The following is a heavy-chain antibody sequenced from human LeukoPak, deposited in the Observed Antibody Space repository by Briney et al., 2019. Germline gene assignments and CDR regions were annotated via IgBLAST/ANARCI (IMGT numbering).Heavy chain of an antibody. J-gene: IGHJ4*01. CDR1: GGSISSYY. CDR2: IYYSGST. CDR3: ARHKRKKEMAKNFDF. V-gene: IGHV4-59*01. Sequence: SETLSLTCTVSGGSISSYYWSWIRQPPGKGLEWIGYIYYSGSTNYNPSLKSRVTISVDTSKNQFSLKLSSVTAADTAVYYCARHKRKKEMAKNFDFLGQGTLGTGSS. D-gene: IGHD5-24*01.